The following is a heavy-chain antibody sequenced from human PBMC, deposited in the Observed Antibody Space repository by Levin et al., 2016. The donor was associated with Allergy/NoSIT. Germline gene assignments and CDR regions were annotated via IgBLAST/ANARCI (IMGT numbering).Heavy chain of an antibody. CDR2: LYSAGYT. Sequence: VRQAPGKGLEWVSVLYSAGYTSYADSVKGRFAISRDNSKNTVYLQMNNLRADDTAVYYCTPPYSLFVYLGGGSWGQGTLVT. J-gene: IGHJ5*02. V-gene: IGHV3-66*01. D-gene: IGHD2-21*01. CDR3: TPPYSLFVYLGGGS.